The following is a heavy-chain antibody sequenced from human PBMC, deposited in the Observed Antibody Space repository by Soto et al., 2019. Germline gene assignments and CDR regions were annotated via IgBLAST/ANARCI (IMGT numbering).Heavy chain of an antibody. CDR2: IIPLFGTP. CDR1: GATFSTTG. D-gene: IGHD2-21*02. V-gene: IGHV1-69*01. CDR3: ARASPVICGGDPCYRLDSSFDS. Sequence: QVQLVQSGAEVRKPGSSLRVSCKSSGATFSTTGISWVRQAPGQGLEWMGGIIPLFGTPKYARKFQGRVSITADESTNAVYRELNGLRSDDAAVYYCARASPVICGGDPCYRLDSSFDSWGQGSLVIVSS. J-gene: IGHJ5*01.